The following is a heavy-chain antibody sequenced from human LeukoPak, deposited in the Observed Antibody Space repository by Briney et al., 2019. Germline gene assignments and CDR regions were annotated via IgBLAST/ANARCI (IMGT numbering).Heavy chain of an antibody. Sequence: SETLSLTCTVSGGSISSYYWSWIRQPPGKGLEWIGYIYYSGSTNYNPSLKSRVTISVDTSKNQFSLKLSSVTAADTAVYYCARDHSDMAAAGTFDYWGQGTLVTVSS. D-gene: IGHD6-13*01. CDR3: ARDHSDMAAAGTFDY. CDR1: GGSISSYY. J-gene: IGHJ4*02. V-gene: IGHV4-59*01. CDR2: IYYSGST.